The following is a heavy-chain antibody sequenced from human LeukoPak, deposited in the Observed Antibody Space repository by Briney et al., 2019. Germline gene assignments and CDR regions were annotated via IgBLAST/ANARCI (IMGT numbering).Heavy chain of an antibody. CDR1: GYTFTSYG. CDR3: ARDDYGGNSGRYYYYYMDV. Sequence: ASVKVSCNASGYTFTSYGISWVRQAPGQGLEWMGIINPSGGSASYAQKFQGRVTMTRDTSTSTVYMELSSLRSEDTAVYYCARDDYGGNSGRYYYYYMDVWGKGTTVTVSS. CDR2: INPSGGSA. V-gene: IGHV1-46*01. D-gene: IGHD4-23*01. J-gene: IGHJ6*03.